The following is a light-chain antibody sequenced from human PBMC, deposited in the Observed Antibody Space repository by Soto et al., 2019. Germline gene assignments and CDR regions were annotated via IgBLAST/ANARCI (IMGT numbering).Light chain of an antibody. V-gene: IGKV3-15*01. J-gene: IGKJ1*01. CDR2: GAS. CDR3: KKHNHWPWT. Sequence: EIVMTQSPATLSVSPGERATLSCRASQSVRSNLAWYQRKPGQAPRLLIYGASTRGTGIPARFSGSGSGTEFTLTISSLQSEDSAVYYGKKHNHWPWTFGQGTKVEIK. CDR1: QSVRSN.